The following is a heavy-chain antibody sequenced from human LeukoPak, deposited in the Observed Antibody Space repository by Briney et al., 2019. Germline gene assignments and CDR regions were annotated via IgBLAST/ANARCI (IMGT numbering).Heavy chain of an antibody. Sequence: PGGSLRLSCTTSGFTFRNYGMTWVRQAPGKGLEWVSYISSSSSTIFYADSVKGRFTISRDDAKNSLDLQMYSLRASDTAMYYCARHIPAADDYYYYYMDVWGKGTTVTVSS. CDR1: GFTFRNYG. V-gene: IGHV3-48*04. D-gene: IGHD2-2*01. CDR2: ISSSSSTI. CDR3: ARHIPAADDYYYYYMDV. J-gene: IGHJ6*03.